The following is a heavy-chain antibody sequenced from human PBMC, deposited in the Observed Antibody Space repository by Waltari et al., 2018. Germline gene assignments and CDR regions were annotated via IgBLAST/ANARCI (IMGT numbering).Heavy chain of an antibody. CDR2: TIPIFGTP. Sequence: QVQLVQSGAEVKKPGSSVKVACQASGGPFSSYVLCWVSKAPGQGLEWMGGTIPIFGTPNYAQKFQGRVTIIADESTSTAYMELSSLRSEDTAVYYCARSYYYDRIGDYPSLGAFDYWGQGTLVTVSS. CDR3: ARSYYYDRIGDYPSLGAFDY. D-gene: IGHD3-22*01. CDR1: GGPFSSYV. J-gene: IGHJ4*02. V-gene: IGHV1-69*12.